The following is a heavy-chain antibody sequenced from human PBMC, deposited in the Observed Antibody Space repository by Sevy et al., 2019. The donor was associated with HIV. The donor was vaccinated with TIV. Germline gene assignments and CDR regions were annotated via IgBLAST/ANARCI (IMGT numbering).Heavy chain of an antibody. Sequence: GGSLRLSCAASGFTFSIYTMSWVRQAPGKGLEWVSTFCFGGSKIYYADSVKGRFTISRDNSRNPGYLQMNSLRADDTAVYYCAREGCTQPHDYWGQGTLVTVSS. D-gene: IGHD2-8*01. V-gene: IGHV3-23*01. J-gene: IGHJ4*02. CDR3: AREGCTQPHDY. CDR1: GFTFSIYT. CDR2: FCFGGSKI.